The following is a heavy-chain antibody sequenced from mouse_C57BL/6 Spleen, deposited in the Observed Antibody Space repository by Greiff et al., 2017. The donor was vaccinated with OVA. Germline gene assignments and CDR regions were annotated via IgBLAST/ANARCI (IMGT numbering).Heavy chain of an antibody. CDR3: ARSGPITTVVARDFDY. CDR2: IYPRSGNT. CDR1: GYTFTSYG. V-gene: IGHV1-81*01. Sequence: VQLQQSGAELARPGASVKLSCKASGYTFTSYGISWVKQRTGQGLEWIGEIYPRSGNTYYNEKFKGKATLTADKSSSTAYMELRSLTSEDSAVYFCARSGPITTVVARDFDYWGKGTTLTVSS. J-gene: IGHJ2*01. D-gene: IGHD1-1*01.